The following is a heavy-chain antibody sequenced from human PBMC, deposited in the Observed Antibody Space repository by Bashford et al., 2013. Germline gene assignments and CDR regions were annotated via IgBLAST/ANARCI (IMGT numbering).Heavy chain of an antibody. CDR2: IIPNSGDT. CDR3: VRDRGYIYGFDY. J-gene: IGHJ4*02. Sequence: VASVKVSCKASGYTFTDYYIHWVRRAPGQGLEWMGWIIPNSGDTNYAQKFQGRVTMTRDTSISTAYMELGSLSSDDTAVYYCVRDRGYIYGFDYWGQGALVTVSS. D-gene: IGHD5-18*01. CDR1: GYTFTDYY. V-gene: IGHV1-2*02.